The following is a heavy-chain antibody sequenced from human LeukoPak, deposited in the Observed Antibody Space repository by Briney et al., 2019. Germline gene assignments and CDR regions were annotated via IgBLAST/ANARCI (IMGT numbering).Heavy chain of an antibody. CDR1: GGSFSGYY. J-gene: IGHJ6*02. CDR3: ARGRIAVAGRGAYYYYGMDV. V-gene: IGHV4-34*01. Sequence: SETLSLTCAVYGGSFSGYYWSWISQPPGEGMEWIGEINHSGSTNYNPSLKSRVTISVDTSKNQFSLKLSSVTAADTAVYYCARGRIAVAGRGAYYYYGMDVWGQGTTVTVSS. CDR2: INHSGST. D-gene: IGHD6-19*01.